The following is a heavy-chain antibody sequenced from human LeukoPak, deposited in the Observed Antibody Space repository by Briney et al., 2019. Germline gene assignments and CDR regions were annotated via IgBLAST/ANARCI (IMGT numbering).Heavy chain of an antibody. CDR1: GFTFSSYG. Sequence: GRSLRLSCAASGFTFSSYGMHWVRQAPGKGLEWVAVIWYDGSNKYYADSVKGRFTISRDNSKNTLYLQMNSLRAEDTAVYYCARDSMYCSSTSCYANYYFDYWGQGTLVTVSS. J-gene: IGHJ4*02. CDR2: IWYDGSNK. CDR3: ARDSMYCSSTSCYANYYFDY. V-gene: IGHV3-33*01. D-gene: IGHD2-2*01.